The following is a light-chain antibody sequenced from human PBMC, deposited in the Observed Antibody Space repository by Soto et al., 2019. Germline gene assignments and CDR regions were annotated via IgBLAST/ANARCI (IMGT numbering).Light chain of an antibody. CDR3: SSSACTYVYV. Sequence: QSVLTQPGSVSGSPGQSVTIPCTGTSSVVGGYNYVSWYQRHAGKGPKLIIYDVSERPSGVPDRFSASKSGNTASLTISGLQSGDQADYNCSSSACTYVYVFGRGAKV. V-gene: IGLV2-11*01. J-gene: IGLJ1*01. CDR2: DVS. CDR1: SSVVGGYNY.